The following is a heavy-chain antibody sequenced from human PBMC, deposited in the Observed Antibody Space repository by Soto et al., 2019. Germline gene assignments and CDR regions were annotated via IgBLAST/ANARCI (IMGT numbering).Heavy chain of an antibody. CDR2: FDPEDGET. CDR3: ATASANYYGSGSYSYYFDY. V-gene: IGHV1-24*01. J-gene: IGHJ4*02. D-gene: IGHD3-10*01. Sequence: GASVKVSCKVSGYTLTELSMHWVRQAPGKGLEWMGGFDPEDGETIYAQKFQGRVTMTEDTSTDTAYMELSSLRSEDTAVYYCATASANYYGSGSYSYYFDYWGQGTLVTVSS. CDR1: GYTLTELS.